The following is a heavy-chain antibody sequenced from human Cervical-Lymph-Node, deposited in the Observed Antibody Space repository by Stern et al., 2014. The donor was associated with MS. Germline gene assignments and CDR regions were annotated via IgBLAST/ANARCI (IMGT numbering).Heavy chain of an antibody. CDR1: GLTLSKYA. Sequence: QVQLVESGGGGVQPGKSLRLSCVVSGLTLSKYAMHLVRPAPGQGHEWVAVISVEGTNKYYADSVKGRFTISRDTSTNTLYLQMNGLRVNDTAVYFCSRGLTRWGQGTLVTVSS. V-gene: IGHV3-30-3*01. CDR2: ISVEGTNK. CDR3: SRGLTR. J-gene: IGHJ4*02. D-gene: IGHD3/OR15-3a*01.